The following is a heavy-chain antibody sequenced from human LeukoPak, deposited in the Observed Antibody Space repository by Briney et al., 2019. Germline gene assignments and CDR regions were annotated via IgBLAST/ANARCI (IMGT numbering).Heavy chain of an antibody. CDR1: GFIFSNYA. CDR3: AKPYCSGGSCHDTPFDY. J-gene: IGHJ4*02. V-gene: IGHV3-23*01. D-gene: IGHD2-15*01. CDR2: ITSGGNT. Sequence: GGSLRLSCAASGFIFSNYAMSWVRQAPGKGLQWVSTITSGGNTYYADSVKGRFTISRDNSKNTLYLQMNSLRAEDTAVYYCAKPYCSGGSCHDTPFDYWGQGTLVTVSS.